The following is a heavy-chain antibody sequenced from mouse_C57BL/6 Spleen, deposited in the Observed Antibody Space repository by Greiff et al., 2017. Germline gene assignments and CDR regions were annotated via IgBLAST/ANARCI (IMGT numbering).Heavy chain of an antibody. CDR3: ARSGGYGSSPWYFDV. J-gene: IGHJ1*03. V-gene: IGHV1-26*01. Sequence: EVQLQQSGPELVKPGASVKISCKASGYTFTDYYMNWVKQSHGKSLEWIGDINPKNGGTSYNQKFKGKATLTVDKSSSTAYMELRSLTSEDSAVYYCARSGGYGSSPWYFDVWGTGTTVTVSS. D-gene: IGHD1-1*01. CDR2: INPKNGGT. CDR1: GYTFTDYY.